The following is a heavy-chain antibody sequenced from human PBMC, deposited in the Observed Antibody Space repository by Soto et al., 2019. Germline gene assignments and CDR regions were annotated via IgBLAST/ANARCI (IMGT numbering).Heavy chain of an antibody. CDR2: ISSSSSYI. J-gene: IGHJ4*02. V-gene: IGHV3-21*01. CDR3: ARNFRGDYPPYYFDY. Sequence: GGSLRLSCAASGFTFSSYSMNWVRQAPGKGLEWVSPISSSSSYIYYADSVKGRFTISRDNAKNSLYLQMNSLRAEDTAVYYCARNFRGDYPPYYFDYWGQGTLVTVSS. D-gene: IGHD2-21*02. CDR1: GFTFSSYS.